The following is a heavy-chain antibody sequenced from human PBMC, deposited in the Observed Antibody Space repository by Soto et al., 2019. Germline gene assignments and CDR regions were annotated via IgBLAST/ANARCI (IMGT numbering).Heavy chain of an antibody. J-gene: IGHJ3*02. V-gene: IGHV4-30-2*01. CDR2: IYHSGST. CDR3: ARVDTARDAFDI. D-gene: IGHD5-18*01. CDR1: GGAIVSGGYC. Sequence: TLSLTCADSGGAIVSGGYCWVCMRQPPGKGLEWIGYIYHSGSTYYNPSLKSRVTISVDRSKNQFSLKLSSVTAADTAVYYCARVDTARDAFDIWGQGTMVTVSS.